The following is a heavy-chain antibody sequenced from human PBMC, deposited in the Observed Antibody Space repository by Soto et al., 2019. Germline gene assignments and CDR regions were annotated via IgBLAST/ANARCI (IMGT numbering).Heavy chain of an antibody. V-gene: IGHV1-69*01. CDR2: IIPIFGTA. CDR3: ARSAKYCSGGSCYRAFDI. D-gene: IGHD2-15*01. CDR1: GGTFSSYA. Sequence: QVQLVQSGAEVKKPGSSVKDSCKASGGTFSSYAISWVRQAPGQGLEWMGGIIPIFGTANYAQKFQGRVTITADECTSTAYMELSSLRSEDTAVYYCARSAKYCSGGSCYRAFDIWGQGTMVPVSS. J-gene: IGHJ3*02.